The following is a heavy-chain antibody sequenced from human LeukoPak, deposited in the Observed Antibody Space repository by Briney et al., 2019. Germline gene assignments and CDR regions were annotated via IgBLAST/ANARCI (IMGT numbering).Heavy chain of an antibody. J-gene: IGHJ6*03. CDR2: IRYDGSNK. V-gene: IGHV3-30*02. D-gene: IGHD3-22*01. CDR1: GFTFSSYG. Sequence: PGGSLRLSCAASGFTFSSYGMHWVRQAPGKGLEWVAFIRYDGSNKYYADSVKGRFTISRDNSKNTLYLQMNSLRAEDTAVYYCAKDGYYHEYYYYYYMDVWGKGTTVTISS. CDR3: AKDGYYHEYYYYYYMDV.